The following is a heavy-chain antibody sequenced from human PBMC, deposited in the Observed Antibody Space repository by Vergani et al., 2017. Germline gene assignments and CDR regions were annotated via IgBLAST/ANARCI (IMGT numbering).Heavy chain of an antibody. CDR2: IYSGGST. D-gene: IGHD2-2*01. V-gene: IGHV3-66*02. J-gene: IGHJ6*02. CDR3: ARAYCSSTSCHPYYYGIDV. CDR1: GFTVSSNY. Sequence: EVQLVESGGGLVQPGGSLRLSCAASGFTVSSNYMSWVRQAPGKGLEWVSVIYSGGSTYYADSVKGRFTISRDNSKNTLYLQMNSLRAEDTAVYYCARAYCSSTSCHPYYYGIDVWGQGTTVTVSS.